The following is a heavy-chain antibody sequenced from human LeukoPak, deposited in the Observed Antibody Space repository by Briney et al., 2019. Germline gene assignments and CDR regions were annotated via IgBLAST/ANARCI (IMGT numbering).Heavy chain of an antibody. CDR1: GGSFRGNH. D-gene: IGHD3-16*01. CDR3: GRHALLGYFDY. Sequence: PSETLSLTCAVYGGSFRGNHWVGLAQPQGRGWEGMVKTNNGGTTNSNPSLKSGVTISDATSKSQFSVKLSLVPAENPALYFWGRHALLGYFDYWGQGTLVTVSS. J-gene: IGHJ4*02. V-gene: IGHV4-34*07. CDR2: TNNGGTT.